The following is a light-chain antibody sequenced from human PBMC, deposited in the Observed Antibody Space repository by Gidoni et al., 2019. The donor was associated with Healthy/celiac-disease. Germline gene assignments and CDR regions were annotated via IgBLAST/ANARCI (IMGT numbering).Light chain of an antibody. CDR3: GTWGSNTQGV. CDR1: SGHSTSI. Sequence: QPVPPQSSSASPPLGSSVKLTCTLSSGHSTSIIAWHRQQPGKAPRYLMKLEGSGSYNTGSGVPDRFSGSSSGADRYLSISNLRYEDEADYYGGTWGSNTQGVFGGGTKLTVL. CDR2: LEGSGSY. V-gene: IGLV4-60*02. J-gene: IGLJ2*01.